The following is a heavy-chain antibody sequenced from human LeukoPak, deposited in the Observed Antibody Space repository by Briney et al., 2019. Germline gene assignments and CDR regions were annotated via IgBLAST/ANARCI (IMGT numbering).Heavy chain of an antibody. CDR2: ISHSGST. CDR1: GGSLSGYY. J-gene: IGHJ4*02. V-gene: IGHV4-34*01. CDR3: ARGYWNFDN. D-gene: IGHD1-1*01. Sequence: SETLSLTCGVYGGSLSGYYWSWIRQPPGEGLEWIGEISHSGSTNYNPSFSSRITISIDMSKNQLSLKLTSVTAADTAVYYCARGYWNFDNWGQGTLVSVSS.